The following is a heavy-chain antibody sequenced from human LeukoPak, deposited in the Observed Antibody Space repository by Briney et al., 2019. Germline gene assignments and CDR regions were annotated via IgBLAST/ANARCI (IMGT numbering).Heavy chain of an antibody. CDR1: GGSFSGFY. D-gene: IGHD6-13*01. CDR2: INHSGSK. V-gene: IGHV4-34*01. Sequence: SETLSLTCALYGGSFSGFYWRGIREPPGRGREWSGEINHSGSKNYNASLKSRVTISVDTSKNQLPLKLSSVTAADTAVYYCARGLGRQQLKTSYYYYGMDVWGKGTTVTVSS. CDR3: ARGLGRQQLKTSYYYYGMDV. J-gene: IGHJ6*04.